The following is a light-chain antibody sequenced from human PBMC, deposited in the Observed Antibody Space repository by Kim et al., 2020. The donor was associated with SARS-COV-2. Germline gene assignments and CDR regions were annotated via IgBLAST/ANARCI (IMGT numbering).Light chain of an antibody. CDR3: AAWDDSLNGWV. CDR2: SDN. V-gene: IGLV1-44*01. Sequence: QSVLTQPPSASGTPGQRVTMSCSGSRSNIGTNTVSWYQQLPGTAPKLLIYSDNQRPSGVPDRFSGSKSGTSASLAISGLQSEDEADYYCAAWDDSLNGWVFGGGTQLTVL. CDR1: RSNIGTNT. J-gene: IGLJ3*02.